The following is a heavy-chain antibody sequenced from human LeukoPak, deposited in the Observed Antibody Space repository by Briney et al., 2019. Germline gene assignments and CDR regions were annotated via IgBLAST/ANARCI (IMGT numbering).Heavy chain of an antibody. CDR1: GGSISSYY. V-gene: IGHV4-59*01. CDR2: IYYSGST. J-gene: IGHJ4*01. D-gene: IGHD3-16*02. Sequence: SETLSLTCTVSGGSISSYYWSWIRQPPRKGLEWIGYIYYSGSTNYNPSLKSRVTISVDTSKNQFSLKLSSVTAADTAVYYCARGNGYYVYDWGSYRPAALNFDYWGQGTLVTVSS. CDR3: ARGNGYYVYDWGSYRPAALNFDY.